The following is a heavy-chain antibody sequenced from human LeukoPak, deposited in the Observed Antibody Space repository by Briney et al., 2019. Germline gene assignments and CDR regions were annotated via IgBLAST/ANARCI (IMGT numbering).Heavy chain of an antibody. CDR2: IRYDGSNK. V-gene: IGHV3-30*02. J-gene: IGHJ4*02. CDR3: AKVPLRDRGIFDY. CDR1: GFTFSSYG. D-gene: IGHD3-10*01. Sequence: QPGGSLRLSCAASGFTFSSYGMHWVRQAPGKGLEWVAFIRYDGSNKYYADSVKGRFTISRDKSKNTLYLQMNSLRAEDTAVYYCAKVPLRDRGIFDYWGQGTLVTVSS.